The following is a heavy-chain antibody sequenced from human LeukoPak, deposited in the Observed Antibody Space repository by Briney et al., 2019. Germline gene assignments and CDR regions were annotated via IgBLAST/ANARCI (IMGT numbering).Heavy chain of an antibody. D-gene: IGHD3-10*01. Sequence: GGSLRLSCATSGFTFTTYEMNWVRQAPGKGLEWVSYITSSGDIKTYADPVKGRFTMSRDDAENSVYLQMNSLRPEDTAVYYCARDIYGDEDFDYWGQGTLVSVSS. CDR2: ITSSGDIK. CDR1: GFTFTTYE. CDR3: ARDIYGDEDFDY. J-gene: IGHJ4*02. V-gene: IGHV3-48*03.